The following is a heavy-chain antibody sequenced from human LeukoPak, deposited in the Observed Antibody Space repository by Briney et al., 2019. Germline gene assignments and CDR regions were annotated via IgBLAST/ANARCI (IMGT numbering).Heavy chain of an antibody. CDR2: ISSSSSHI. J-gene: IGHJ4*02. V-gene: IGHV3-21*01. CDR3: VKVAKYYYGSETYYFFEH. Sequence: GGSLRLSCAASGFTFSSYSMNWVRQAPGKGLEWVSSISSSSSHIYYADSVKGRFTISRDNAKNSLYLQMNSLRVEDTGIYYCVKVAKYYYGSETYYFFEHWGQGTPVTVSS. CDR1: GFTFSSYS. D-gene: IGHD3-10*01.